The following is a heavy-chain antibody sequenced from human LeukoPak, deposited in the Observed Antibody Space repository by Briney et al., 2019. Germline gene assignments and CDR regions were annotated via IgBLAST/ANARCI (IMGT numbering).Heavy chain of an antibody. CDR1: GFTFSSYS. CDR2: ISSSSSYI. V-gene: IGHV3-21*01. CDR3: ARAMITFTGDY. D-gene: IGHD3-16*01. Sequence: GGSLRLSCAASGFTFSSYSMNWVRQAPGKGLEWVSSISSSSSYIYYADLVKGRFTISRDNANNSLYLQMSSLRAEDTAVYYCARAMITFTGDYWGQGTLVTVSS. J-gene: IGHJ4*02.